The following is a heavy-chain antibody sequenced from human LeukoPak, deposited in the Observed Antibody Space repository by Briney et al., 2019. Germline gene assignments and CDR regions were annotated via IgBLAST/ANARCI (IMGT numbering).Heavy chain of an antibody. V-gene: IGHV1-69*13. CDR2: IIPIFGTA. CDR3: ARGYCSGGSCYSGSNY. CDR1: GGTFSSYA. Sequence: GASVKVSCKASGGTFSSYAISWVRQAPGQGLEWMGGIIPIFGTANYAQKFQGRVTITADESTSTAYMELSSLRSEDTAVYYCARGYCSGGSCYSGSNYWGQGTLVTVSS. D-gene: IGHD2-15*01. J-gene: IGHJ4*02.